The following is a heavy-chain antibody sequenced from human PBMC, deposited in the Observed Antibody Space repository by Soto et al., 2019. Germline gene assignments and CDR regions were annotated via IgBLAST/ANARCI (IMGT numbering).Heavy chain of an antibody. CDR2: INPNSGGT. V-gene: IGHV1-2*02. CDR1: GYTFTGYY. D-gene: IGHD3-10*01. CDR3: ARDLIDYYGSGSYGPYNWFDP. Sequence: ASVKVSCKASGYTFTGYYMHWVRQAPGQGLEWMGWINPNSGGTNYAQKFQGRVTMTRDTSISTAYMELSRLRSGDTAVYYCARDLIDYYGSGSYGPYNWFDPWGQGTLVTVSS. J-gene: IGHJ5*02.